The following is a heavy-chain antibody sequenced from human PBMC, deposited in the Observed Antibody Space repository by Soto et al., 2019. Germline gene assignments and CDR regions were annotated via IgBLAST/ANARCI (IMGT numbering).Heavy chain of an antibody. Sequence: GGSLRLSCAASGFNFSSYAMSWVRQAPGKGLEWVSGISGSGGSTYYADSVKGRFTISRDNSKNTLYLQMNSLRAEDTAVYYCAKDGGRDIVLMVYATNDAFDIWGQGTMVTVSS. J-gene: IGHJ3*02. CDR1: GFNFSSYA. CDR2: ISGSGGST. D-gene: IGHD2-8*01. CDR3: AKDGGRDIVLMVYATNDAFDI. V-gene: IGHV3-23*01.